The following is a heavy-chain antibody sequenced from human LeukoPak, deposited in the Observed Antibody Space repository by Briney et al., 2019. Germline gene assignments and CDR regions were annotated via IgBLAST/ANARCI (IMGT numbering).Heavy chain of an antibody. CDR3: ARGTPFTIFGVVILDY. D-gene: IGHD3-3*01. V-gene: IGHV3-33*01. J-gene: IGHJ4*02. Sequence: PGRSLRLSCAASGFTFSSYGMHWVRQAPGKGLEWVAVIWYDGSDKYYADSVKGRFTISRDNAKNSLYLQMNSLRAEDTAVYYCARGTPFTIFGVVILDYWGQGTLVTVSS. CDR1: GFTFSSYG. CDR2: IWYDGSDK.